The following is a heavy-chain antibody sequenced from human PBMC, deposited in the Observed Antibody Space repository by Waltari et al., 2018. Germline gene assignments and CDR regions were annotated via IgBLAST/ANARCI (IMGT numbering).Heavy chain of an antibody. Sequence: QVQLVQSGTEVKKPGASVKVSCKASGYPFTADYMHWVRQAPGQGLEWMGIINPSGDITTYAQKFQGRVTMTRDTSTTTVYMELSRLRSEDTAVYYCARDPGTSGYVRDAFDIWGQGTVVTVSS. D-gene: IGHD5-12*01. V-gene: IGHV1-46*01. J-gene: IGHJ3*02. CDR2: INPSGDIT. CDR1: GYPFTADY. CDR3: ARDPGTSGYVRDAFDI.